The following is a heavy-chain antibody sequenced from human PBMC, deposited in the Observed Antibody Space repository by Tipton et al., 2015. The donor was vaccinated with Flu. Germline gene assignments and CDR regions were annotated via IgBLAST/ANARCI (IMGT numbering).Heavy chain of an antibody. CDR3: ARLSYYDVDLKNFYFEY. V-gene: IGHV4-59*05. Sequence: GLVKPSETLSLTCTVSSGSISGYSWSWIRQPPGKGLEWIGSIYYSGNTYYNPSLKSRVAISLDTSTKQFSLKMSSVTAADTAVYYCARLSYYDVDLKNFYFEYWGQGTLVTVAS. CDR1: SGSISGYS. D-gene: IGHD3-10*02. CDR2: IYYSGNT. J-gene: IGHJ4*02.